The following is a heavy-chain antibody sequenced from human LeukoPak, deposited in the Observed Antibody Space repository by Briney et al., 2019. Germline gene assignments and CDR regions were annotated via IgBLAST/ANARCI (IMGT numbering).Heavy chain of an antibody. CDR2: ISGYNGNT. D-gene: IGHD3-22*01. CDR3: ASLKNYYDSSGYLVTDAFDI. J-gene: IGHJ3*02. Sequence: ASVKVSCKASGYTFTSYGINWVRQAPGQGLEWMGWISGYNGNTNYAQKLQGRVTMTTDTSTSTAYMELRSLKSGDTAVYYCASLKNYYDSSGYLVTDAFDIWGQGTMVTVSS. CDR1: GYTFTSYG. V-gene: IGHV1-18*01.